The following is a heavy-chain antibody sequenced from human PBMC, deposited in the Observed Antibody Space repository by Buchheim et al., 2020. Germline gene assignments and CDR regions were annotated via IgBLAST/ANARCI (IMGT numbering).Heavy chain of an antibody. D-gene: IGHD2-15*01. CDR3: ARGLSGVVVVAATSNWFDP. J-gene: IGHJ5*02. Sequence: QVQLQQWGAGLLKPSETLSLTCAVYGGSFSGYYWSWIRQPPGKGLEWIREINHSGSTNYNPSLKSRVTISVDTPKNQFSLKLSSVTAADTAVYYCARGLSGVVVVAATSNWFDPWGQGTL. V-gene: IGHV4-34*01. CDR1: GGSFSGYY. CDR2: INHSGST.